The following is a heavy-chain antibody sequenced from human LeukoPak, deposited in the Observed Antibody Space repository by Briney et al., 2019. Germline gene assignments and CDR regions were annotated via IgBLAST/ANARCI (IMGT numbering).Heavy chain of an antibody. CDR2: IYWNDDK. Sequence: SGPTLVKPTQTLTLTCTFSGFSLSASGVGVGWIRQPPGKALEWLALIYWNDDKRYSPSLKSRLTITKDTSKNQVVLTMTNMDPVDTATYYCAHSLMVRGVIITVNWGQGTLVTVSS. D-gene: IGHD3-10*01. V-gene: IGHV2-5*01. CDR3: AHSLMVRGVIITVN. J-gene: IGHJ4*02. CDR1: GFSLSASGVG.